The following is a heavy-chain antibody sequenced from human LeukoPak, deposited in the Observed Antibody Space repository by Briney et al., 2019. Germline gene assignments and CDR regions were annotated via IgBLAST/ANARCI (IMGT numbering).Heavy chain of an antibody. J-gene: IGHJ6*02. CDR1: GGTFSSYA. Sequence: SVKVSCKASGGTFSSYAISWVRQAPGQGLEWMGGIIPIFGTANYAQKFQGRVTITADESTSTAYMELSSLRSEDTAVYYCTETSRYYYYYGMDVWGQGTTVTVSS. CDR2: IIPIFGTA. V-gene: IGHV1-69*13. CDR3: TETSRYYYYYGMDV.